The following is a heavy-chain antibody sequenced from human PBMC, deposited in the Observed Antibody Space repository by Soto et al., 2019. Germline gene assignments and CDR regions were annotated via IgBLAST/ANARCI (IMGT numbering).Heavy chain of an antibody. CDR1: GFSFSNYW. CDR2: LNTDGSFT. J-gene: IGHJ6*02. Sequence: GASLRLSCAASGFSFSNYWMHCVRQAPGKGLVWFSRLNTDGSFTAYADSVKGRFTLSRDNAKNTVYLQMNSLRAEDTAVYYCARGMKNYYAMDVWGQGTTVTVSS. V-gene: IGHV3-74*01. CDR3: ARGMKNYYAMDV.